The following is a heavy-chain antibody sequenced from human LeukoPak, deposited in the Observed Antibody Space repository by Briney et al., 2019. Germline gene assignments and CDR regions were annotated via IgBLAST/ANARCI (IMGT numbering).Heavy chain of an antibody. V-gene: IGHV1-3*01. CDR2: INAGNGNT. Sequence: ASVKVSCKASGYTFTSYAMHWVRQAPGQRLEWMGWINAGNGNTKYSQKFQGRVTITRDTSTSTVYMELSSLRSEDTAVYYCARDGSGSYYNRGWFDPWGQGTLVTVSS. CDR1: GYTFTSYA. D-gene: IGHD3-10*01. CDR3: ARDGSGSYYNRGWFDP. J-gene: IGHJ5*02.